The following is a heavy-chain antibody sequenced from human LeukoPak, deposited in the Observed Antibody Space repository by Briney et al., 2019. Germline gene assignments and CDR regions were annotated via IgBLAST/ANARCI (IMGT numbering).Heavy chain of an antibody. J-gene: IGHJ5*02. D-gene: IGHD3-10*01. CDR2: IYYSGST. Sequence: LRLSCAASGFTFSSYEFKWVRQPPGKGLEWIGSIYYSGSTYYNPSLKSRVTISVDTSKNQFSLRLRSVTAADTAVYYCARGRYYGSGTYYFSFNWFDPWGQGTLVTVSS. CDR1: GFTFSSYE. V-gene: IGHV4-59*05. CDR3: ARGRYYGSGTYYFSFNWFDP.